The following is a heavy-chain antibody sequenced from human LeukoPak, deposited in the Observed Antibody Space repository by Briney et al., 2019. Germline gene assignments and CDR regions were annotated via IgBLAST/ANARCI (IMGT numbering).Heavy chain of an antibody. V-gene: IGHV3-30-3*01. CDR2: ISYDGSNK. Sequence: GGSLRLSCAASGFTFSSYAMHWVRQAPGKGLGWVAVISYDGSNKYYADSVKGRFTISRDNSKNTLYLQMNSLRAEDTAVYYCARDDATIFGVVIIPYWGQGTLVTVSS. CDR1: GFTFSSYA. D-gene: IGHD3-3*01. CDR3: ARDDATIFGVVIIPY. J-gene: IGHJ4*02.